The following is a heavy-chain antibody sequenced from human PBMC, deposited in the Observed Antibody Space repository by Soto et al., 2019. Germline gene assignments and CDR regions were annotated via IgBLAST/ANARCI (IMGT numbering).Heavy chain of an antibody. CDR3: AHSRDVDTAMVPFDY. Sequence: QITLKESGPTLVKPTQTLTLTCTFSGFSLSTSGVGVGWIRQPPGKALEWLALIYLDYDKRYSPSLKSRLTINKDTSKNQVVLTRTNMDPVDTATYYCAHSRDVDTAMVPFDYWGQGTLVTVSS. CDR2: IYLDYDK. CDR1: GFSLSTSGVG. J-gene: IGHJ4*02. D-gene: IGHD5-18*01. V-gene: IGHV2-5*02.